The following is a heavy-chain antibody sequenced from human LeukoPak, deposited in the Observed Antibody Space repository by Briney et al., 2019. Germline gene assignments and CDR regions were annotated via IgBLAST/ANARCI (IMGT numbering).Heavy chain of an antibody. CDR2: ISVSGDFT. CDR1: GFPFSTYA. V-gene: IGHV3-23*01. D-gene: IGHD1-26*01. Sequence: GGSLRLSCAASGFPFSTYAMSWVRQAPGKGLEWVSGISVSGDFTNYADSVRGRFTISRDNSKNTLHLQMNSLRVEDTAVYYCAKRRRSSGSYYLYDMDVWGQGTTVTVSS. J-gene: IGHJ6*02. CDR3: AKRRRSSGSYYLYDMDV.